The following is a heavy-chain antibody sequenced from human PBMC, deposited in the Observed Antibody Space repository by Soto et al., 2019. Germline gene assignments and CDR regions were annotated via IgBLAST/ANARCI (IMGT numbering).Heavy chain of an antibody. CDR3: ARIIAEAGTGFDF. J-gene: IGHJ4*02. D-gene: IGHD6-19*01. V-gene: IGHV5-51*01. CDR1: GYSFTSYW. Sequence: PGESLKISCKGSGYSFTSYWIGWVRQMPGKGLEWMGIIYPGDSDTRYSPSFQGQVTISADKSINTAYLQWSSLKASDTAMYYCARIIAEAGTGFDFWGQGTLVTVSS. CDR2: IYPGDSDT.